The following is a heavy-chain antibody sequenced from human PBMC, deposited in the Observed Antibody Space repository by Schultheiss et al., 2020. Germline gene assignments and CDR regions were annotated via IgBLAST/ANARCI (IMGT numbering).Heavy chain of an antibody. CDR1: GFTFSSYG. CDR3: ARGGSSGWYFRGNEYFQH. V-gene: IGHV3-33*01. J-gene: IGHJ1*01. CDR2: IWYDGSNK. D-gene: IGHD6-19*01. Sequence: WGSLRLSCAASGFTFSSYGMHWVRQAPGKGLEWVAVIWYDGSNKYYADSVKGRFTISRDNSKNTLYLQMNSLRAEDTAVYYCARGGSSGWYFRGNEYFQHWGQGTLVNVYS.